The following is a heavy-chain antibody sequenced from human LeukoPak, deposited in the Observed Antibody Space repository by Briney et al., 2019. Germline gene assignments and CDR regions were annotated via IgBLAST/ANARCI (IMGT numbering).Heavy chain of an antibody. Sequence: GGSLRLSCAASGFTFSAYGVTWVRQAPGKGLEWVSSMGVSGDNVHYADSVKGRFAISRDNSRNTLYLQMNSLRAEDAAVYYCAKDPNGDYVGAFDTWGQGTMVIVSS. V-gene: IGHV3-23*01. CDR3: AKDPNGDYVGAFDT. CDR1: GFTFSAYG. J-gene: IGHJ3*02. D-gene: IGHD4-17*01. CDR2: MGVSGDNV.